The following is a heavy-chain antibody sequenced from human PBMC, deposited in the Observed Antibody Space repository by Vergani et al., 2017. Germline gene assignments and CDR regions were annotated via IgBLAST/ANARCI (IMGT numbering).Heavy chain of an antibody. CDR1: GASIRSSNYY. V-gene: IGHV4-39*01. CDR3: AIHSXVEWLVKVGWIDP. Sequence: QLQLQESGPGLVKPSATLPLTCSVSGASIRSSNYYWGWIRQPPGKGLEWIASIYYSGSTYYNPSLKSRVTISVDTSKNQFSLKLSSVTAADTAVYFCAIHSXVEWLVKVGWIDPWGQGILVTVSS. J-gene: IGHJ5*02. CDR2: IYYSGST. D-gene: IGHD6-19*01.